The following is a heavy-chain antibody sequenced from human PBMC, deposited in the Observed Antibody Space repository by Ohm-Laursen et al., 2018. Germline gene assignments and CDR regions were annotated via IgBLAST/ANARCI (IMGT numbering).Heavy chain of an antibody. V-gene: IGHV4-59*08. J-gene: IGHJ4*02. CDR1: GFTFSSYA. CDR2: SYYSGST. D-gene: IGHD6-13*01. Sequence: LRLSCAASGFTFSSYAMSWIRQPPGKGLEWIGYSYYSGSTNYNPSLKSQVTIAVATSKNQFSLQLSSLTAADTSVYYCASSNNWYYFDYWGQGTLVTVSS. CDR3: ASSNNWYYFDY.